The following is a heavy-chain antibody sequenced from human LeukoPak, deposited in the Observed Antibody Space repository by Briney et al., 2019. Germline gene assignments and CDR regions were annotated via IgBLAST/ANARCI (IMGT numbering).Heavy chain of an antibody. D-gene: IGHD2-21*01. Sequence: GSLRLSCAASGFTFSSYGMSWVRQAPGKGLEYVANIKQDGSQKYYVDSVKGRFTISRDNTENSLYLQMNYLTTDDTAVYYCARDRRVGGWGGAFDIWGQGTKVTVSS. CDR3: ARDRRVGGWGGAFDI. CDR2: IKQDGSQK. V-gene: IGHV3-7*01. CDR1: GFTFSSYG. J-gene: IGHJ3*02.